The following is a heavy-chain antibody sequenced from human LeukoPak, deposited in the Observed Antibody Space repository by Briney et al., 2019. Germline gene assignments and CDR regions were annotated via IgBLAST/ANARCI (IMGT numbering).Heavy chain of an antibody. V-gene: IGHV4-34*01. CDR3: ARNGGFLITIFGVVFVGWFDP. CDR1: GGSFSGYY. J-gene: IGHJ5*02. Sequence: PSETLSLTCAVYGGSFSGYYWSWIRQPPGKGLEWVGEINHSGSTNYNPSLKSRVTISVDTSKHQFSLTLRSVTAADTAVYYCARNGGFLITIFGVVFVGWFDPWGQGTLVTVSS. CDR2: INHSGST. D-gene: IGHD3-3*01.